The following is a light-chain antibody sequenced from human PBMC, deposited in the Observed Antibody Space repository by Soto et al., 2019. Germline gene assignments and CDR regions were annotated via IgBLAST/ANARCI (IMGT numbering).Light chain of an antibody. CDR1: QAISSN. Sequence: EIRMTQSPATLSVSRGERATLSCRANQAISSNLAWYQQKPGQAPRLLIYGASTRATGVPDRFSGSGSGTEFTLTISSLQSEDFAVYYCQHYNNWLGTFGGGTKVDI. CDR2: GAS. V-gene: IGKV3-15*01. J-gene: IGKJ4*01. CDR3: QHYNNWLGT.